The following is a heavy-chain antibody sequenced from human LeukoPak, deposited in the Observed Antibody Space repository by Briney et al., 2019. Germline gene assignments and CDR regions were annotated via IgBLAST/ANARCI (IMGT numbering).Heavy chain of an antibody. D-gene: IGHD6-19*01. V-gene: IGHV3-30*18. CDR2: ISYDGSNK. Sequence: GRSRRLSCAASGVTLSSYGMHRFRQSPGNGLEWVAVISYDGSNKYFADSVKGRFTISRDNSKNTLYLQMNSLRAEDTAVYYCAKDSGIAVAGTLRAFDIWGQGTMVTVSS. J-gene: IGHJ3*02. CDR3: AKDSGIAVAGTLRAFDI. CDR1: GVTLSSYG.